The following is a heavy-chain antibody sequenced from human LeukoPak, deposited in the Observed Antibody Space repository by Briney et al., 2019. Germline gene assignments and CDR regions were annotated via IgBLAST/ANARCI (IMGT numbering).Heavy chain of an antibody. CDR3: ASGREWLGELSPFQH. Sequence: ASVKVSCKASGYTFTGYYMHWVRQAPGQGLEWMGWINPNSGGTNYAQKFQGRVTMTRDTSISTGYMELSRLRSDDTAVYYCASGREWLGELSPFQHWRKGNLVTVSS. V-gene: IGHV1-2*02. J-gene: IGHJ1*01. CDR1: GYTFTGYY. D-gene: IGHD3-10*01. CDR2: INPNSGGT.